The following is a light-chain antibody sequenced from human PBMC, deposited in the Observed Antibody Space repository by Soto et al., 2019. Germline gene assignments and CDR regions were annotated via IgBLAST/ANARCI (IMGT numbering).Light chain of an antibody. CDR2: DAS. CDR1: RNVGGN. V-gene: IGKV3-15*01. CDR3: QQYDNWPRT. J-gene: IGKJ5*01. Sequence: ETAMTQSPATLSVSPGERVTLSCRASRNVGGNLAWFQQKPGQAPRLLIHDASTRATDIPARFSGSGYGTEFTLTISSLQSEDFATYYCQQYDNWPRTFGQGTRLEIK.